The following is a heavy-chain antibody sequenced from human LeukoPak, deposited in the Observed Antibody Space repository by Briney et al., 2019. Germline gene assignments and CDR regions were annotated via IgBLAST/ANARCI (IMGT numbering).Heavy chain of an antibody. J-gene: IGHJ5*02. CDR3: ARDKRRYDCVWGSYSP. CDR2: INPNSGGT. V-gene: IGHV1-2*02. D-gene: IGHD3-16*01. CDR1: GYTFTGYY. Sequence: ASVKVSCKASGYTFTGYYMHWVRQAPGQGLEWMGWINPNSGGTNYAQKFQGRVTMTRDTSISTAYMELSRLRSDDTAVYYCARDKRRYDCVWGSYSPWGQGTLVTVSS.